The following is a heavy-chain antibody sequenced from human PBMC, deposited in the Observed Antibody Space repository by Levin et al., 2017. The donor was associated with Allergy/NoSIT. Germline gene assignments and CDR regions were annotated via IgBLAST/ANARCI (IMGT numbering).Heavy chain of an antibody. D-gene: IGHD1-26*01. CDR1: GFTFSSYG. CDR2: ISYDGSNK. Sequence: GGSLRLSCAASGFTFSSYGMHWVRQAPGKGLEWVAVISYDGSNKYYADSVKGRFTISRDNSKNTLYLQMNSLRAEDTAVYYCANEEYSGSYFYWGQGTLVTVSS. V-gene: IGHV3-30*18. J-gene: IGHJ4*02. CDR3: ANEEYSGSYFY.